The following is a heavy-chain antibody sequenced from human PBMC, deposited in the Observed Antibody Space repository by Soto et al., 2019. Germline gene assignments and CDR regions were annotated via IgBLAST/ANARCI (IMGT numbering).Heavy chain of an antibody. V-gene: IGHV1-8*01. CDR1: GYTFTNND. CDR3: ARGRGSTSLYYMDV. J-gene: IGHJ6*03. Sequence: ASVKVSCKASGYTFTNNDINWVRQATGQGLEWMGWMNPNSGNTGYAQKFQGRVTMTKNTSITTAYMELSSLRSEDTAVYYCARGRGSTSLYYMDVWGKGTTVTVSS. CDR2: MNPNSGNT. D-gene: IGHD2-2*01.